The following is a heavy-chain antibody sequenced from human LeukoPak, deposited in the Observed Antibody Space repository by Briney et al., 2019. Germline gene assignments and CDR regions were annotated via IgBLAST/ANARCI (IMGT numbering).Heavy chain of an antibody. Sequence: SKTLSLTCTVSGGSIGHYYWSWIRQPPGKGLEWIGYIYYSGTTNYNPSLKSRVTISVDTPKNQFSPKLSSVTAADTAVYYCAREDPQTKVPEGMDVWGQGTTVTVSS. CDR1: GGSIGHYY. D-gene: IGHD4/OR15-4a*01. CDR3: AREDPQTKVPEGMDV. V-gene: IGHV4-59*01. CDR2: IYYSGTT. J-gene: IGHJ6*02.